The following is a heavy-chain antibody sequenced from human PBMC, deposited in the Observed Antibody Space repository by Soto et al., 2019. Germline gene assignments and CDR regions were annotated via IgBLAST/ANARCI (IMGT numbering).Heavy chain of an antibody. D-gene: IGHD5-12*01. CDR3: ARHSLALFVS. Sequence: PSETRSLTCTVSDGSVSSGSYYWTWIRQPPGKGLEWIGYIYSSWSTLYNPSCKSRFRTSGDTSMNPFSLKLSSVTAADPAVYSCARHSLALFVSWGPGTLLTVSS. V-gene: IGHV4-61*01. CDR1: DGSVSSGSYY. J-gene: IGHJ4*02. CDR2: IYSSWST.